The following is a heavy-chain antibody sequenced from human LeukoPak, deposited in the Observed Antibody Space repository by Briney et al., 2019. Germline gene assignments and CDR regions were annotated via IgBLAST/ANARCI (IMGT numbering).Heavy chain of an antibody. J-gene: IGHJ6*03. CDR1: GFTFSSYS. CDR2: IYYSGST. V-gene: IGHV4-39*07. CDR3: ARGATIAVAGTIYYYYYMDV. D-gene: IGHD6-19*01. Sequence: GSLRLSCAASGFTFSSYSMNWVRQPPGKGLEWIGSIYYSGSTYYNPSLKSRVTISVDTSKNQFSLKLSSVTAADTAVYYCARGATIAVAGTIYYYYYMDVWGKGTTVTVSS.